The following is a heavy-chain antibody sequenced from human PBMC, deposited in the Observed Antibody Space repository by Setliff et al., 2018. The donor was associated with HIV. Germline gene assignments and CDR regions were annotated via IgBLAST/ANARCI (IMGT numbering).Heavy chain of an antibody. CDR2: IIPILGIA. V-gene: IGHV1-69*10. J-gene: IGHJ5*02. D-gene: IGHD1-20*01. CDR3: ARGGRANWSINWFDP. Sequence: ASVKVSCKASGGTFSSYAISGVRQAPGQGLEWMGGIIPILGIANYAQKFQGRVTITADESTSTAYMELSSLRSEDTAVYYCARGGRANWSINWFDPWGQGTLVTVSS. CDR1: GGTFSSYA.